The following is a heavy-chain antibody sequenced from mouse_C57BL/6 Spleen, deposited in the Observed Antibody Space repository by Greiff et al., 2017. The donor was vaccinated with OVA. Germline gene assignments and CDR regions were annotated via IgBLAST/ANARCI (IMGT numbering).Heavy chain of an antibody. CDR3: ARSPYGYGLDY. Sequence: VKLQQPGAELVMPGASVKLSCKASGYTFTSYWMHWVKQRPGQGLEWIGEIDPSDSYTNYNQKFKGKSTLTVDKSSSTAYMQLSSLTSEDSAVYYCARSPYGYGLDYWGQGTTLTVSS. J-gene: IGHJ2*01. D-gene: IGHD2-2*01. V-gene: IGHV1-69*01. CDR2: IDPSDSYT. CDR1: GYTFTSYW.